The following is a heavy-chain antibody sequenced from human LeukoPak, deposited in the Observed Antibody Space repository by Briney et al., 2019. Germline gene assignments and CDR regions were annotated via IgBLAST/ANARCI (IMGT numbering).Heavy chain of an antibody. CDR3: AKARGLGIVGAHFDY. CDR2: LSASGSTT. Sequence: GGSLRLSCAASGLSFSSYAMNWVRQAPGKGVEWVSALSASGSTTYYADSVKGRFTISRDNSRNTLYLQMNSLRAEDTAVYYCAKARGLGIVGAHFDYWGQGTLVTVSS. J-gene: IGHJ4*02. V-gene: IGHV3-23*01. CDR1: GLSFSSYA. D-gene: IGHD1-26*01.